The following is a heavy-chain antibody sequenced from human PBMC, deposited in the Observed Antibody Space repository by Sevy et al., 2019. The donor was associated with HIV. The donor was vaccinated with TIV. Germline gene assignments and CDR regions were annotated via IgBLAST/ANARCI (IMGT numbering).Heavy chain of an antibody. Sequence: GGSLRLSCAASGFTFDDYAMHWVRQAPGKGLEWVSGISWNSGSIGYADSVKGRFTISRDNSKNTLYLQMNSLRAEDTAVYYCARDRNSGYYFASGSSYGMDVWGQGTTVTVS. D-gene: IGHD3-10*01. V-gene: IGHV3-9*01. CDR3: ARDRNSGYYFASGSSYGMDV. J-gene: IGHJ6*02. CDR2: ISWNSGSI. CDR1: GFTFDDYA.